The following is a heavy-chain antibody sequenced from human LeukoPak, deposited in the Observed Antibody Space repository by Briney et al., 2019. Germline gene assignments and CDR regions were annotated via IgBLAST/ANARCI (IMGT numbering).Heavy chain of an antibody. CDR2: ISSSGSTI. J-gene: IGHJ4*02. Sequence: PGGSLRLSCAASGFIFSSYNMNWVRQAPGKGLEWVSYISSSGSTIYYVDSVKGRFTISRDNSKNTLYLQMNSLRAEDTAVYYCARAGGQLLHGFGYFEYWGQGTLVTVSS. CDR1: GFIFSSYN. CDR3: ARAGGQLLHGFGYFEY. D-gene: IGHD6-13*01. V-gene: IGHV3-48*01.